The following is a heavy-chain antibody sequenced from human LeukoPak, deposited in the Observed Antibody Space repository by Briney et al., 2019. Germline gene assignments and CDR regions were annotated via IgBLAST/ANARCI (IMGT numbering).Heavy chain of an antibody. D-gene: IGHD6-6*01. Sequence: SQTLSLTCAVSGGSISSGGYSWSWLRQPPGKGLEWIGFIYHSGSTYYNPSLKSRVTISVDRSKNQFSLKLSSVTAADTAVYYCARVGIAAPDYWGQGTLVTVSS. J-gene: IGHJ4*02. V-gene: IGHV4-30-2*01. CDR3: ARVGIAAPDY. CDR2: IYHSGST. CDR1: GGSISSGGYS.